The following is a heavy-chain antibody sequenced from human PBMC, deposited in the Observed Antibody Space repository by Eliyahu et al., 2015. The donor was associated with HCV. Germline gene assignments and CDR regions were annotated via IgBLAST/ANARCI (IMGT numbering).Heavy chain of an antibody. CDR2: ISGGGGT. D-gene: IGHD4-17*01. Sequence: EVQLVESGGGLIQPGGSLRLSCAASGFTVSSNYMXWVRQAPGKGLEWVSLISGGGGTYYADSVKGRFTISRDNSKNTLYLQMNSLRADDTGVYYCARLPIRDYGFDYWGQGTLVTVSS. CDR3: ARLPIRDYGFDY. J-gene: IGHJ4*02. CDR1: GFTVSSNY. V-gene: IGHV3-53*01.